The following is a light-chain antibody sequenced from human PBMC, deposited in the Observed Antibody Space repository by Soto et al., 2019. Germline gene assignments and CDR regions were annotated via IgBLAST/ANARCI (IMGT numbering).Light chain of an antibody. V-gene: IGKV3-20*01. J-gene: IGKJ1*01. CDR1: QSVSSN. CDR3: QQYGTSRWT. Sequence: IVLTQSPGTLSLSPWDRATLSCRASQSVSSNLAWYQQKPGQAPRLLIYGASNRATGIPDRFSGSGSGTDFTLIISRLEPEDFAVYYCQQYGTSRWTFGQGGKVDIK. CDR2: GAS.